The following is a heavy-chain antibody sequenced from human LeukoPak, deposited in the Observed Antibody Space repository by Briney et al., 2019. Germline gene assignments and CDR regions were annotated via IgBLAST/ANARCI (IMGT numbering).Heavy chain of an antibody. J-gene: IGHJ4*02. CDR3: ARSRDAYNAPDY. CDR1: GGSISNYY. V-gene: IGHV4-59*01. CDR2: IYYSGST. D-gene: IGHD5-24*01. Sequence: PSETLSLTCTVSGGSISNYYWSWIRQPPGKGLEWIGYIYYSGSTNYNPSLKSRVTISVDTSKNRFSLKLSSVTAADTAVYYCARSRDAYNAPDYWGQGTLVTASS.